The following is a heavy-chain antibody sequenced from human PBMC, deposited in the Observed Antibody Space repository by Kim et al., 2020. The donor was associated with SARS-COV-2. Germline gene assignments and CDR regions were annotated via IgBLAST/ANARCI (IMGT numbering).Heavy chain of an antibody. D-gene: IGHD2-2*02. V-gene: IGHV3-64D*06. J-gene: IGHJ6*02. CDR2: ISSNGGST. Sequence: GGSLRLSCSASGFTFSSYAMHWVRQAPGKGLEYVSAISSNGGSTYYADSVKGRFTISRDNSKNTLYLQMSSLRAEDTAVYYCVKLGIVVVPAAIRDYYYGMDVWGQGTTVTVSS. CDR3: VKLGIVVVPAAIRDYYYGMDV. CDR1: GFTFSSYA.